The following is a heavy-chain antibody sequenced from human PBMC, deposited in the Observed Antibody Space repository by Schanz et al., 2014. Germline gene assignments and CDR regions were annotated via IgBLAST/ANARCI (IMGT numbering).Heavy chain of an antibody. Sequence: EVQLLESGGGLVQPGGSLRLSCAASGFTFSTYSMSWVRQAPGKGLEWVSSLTSGSSYIYYADSVKGRFTISRDNAKNSLYLQMNSLRAEDTAVYYCAKERIAAAWTFDYWGQGALVTVSS. J-gene: IGHJ4*02. V-gene: IGHV3-21*01. D-gene: IGHD6-13*01. CDR1: GFTFSTYS. CDR2: LTSGSSYI. CDR3: AKERIAAAWTFDY.